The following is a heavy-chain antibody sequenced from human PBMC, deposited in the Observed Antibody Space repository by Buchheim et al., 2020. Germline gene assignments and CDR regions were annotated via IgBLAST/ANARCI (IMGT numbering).Heavy chain of an antibody. CDR2: IWYDGSNK. J-gene: IGHJ6*02. CDR3: ARAGGYGYYYGMDV. D-gene: IGHD5-12*01. V-gene: IGHV3-33*01. Sequence: QVQLVESGGGVVQPGRSLRLSCAASGFTFSSYGMHWVRQAPGKGLEWVAVIWYDGSNKYYADSVKGRFTISRDNSKNTLSLQMNSLRAEDTAVYYCARAGGYGYYYGMDVWGQGIT. CDR1: GFTFSSYG.